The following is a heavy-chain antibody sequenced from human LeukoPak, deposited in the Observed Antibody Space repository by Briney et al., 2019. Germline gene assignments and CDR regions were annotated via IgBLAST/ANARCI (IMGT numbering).Heavy chain of an antibody. CDR3: AKVAEGITGTTGDDYYYYYGMDV. CDR2: ISWNSGSI. CDR1: GFTFDDYA. J-gene: IGHJ6*02. V-gene: IGHV3-9*01. D-gene: IGHD1-20*01. Sequence: PGRSLRLSCAASGFTFDDYAMHWVRQAPGKGLEWVSGISWNSGSIGYADSVKGRFTISRDNAKNSLYLQMNSLRAEDTALYYCAKVAEGITGTTGDDYYYYYGMDVWGQGTTVTVSS.